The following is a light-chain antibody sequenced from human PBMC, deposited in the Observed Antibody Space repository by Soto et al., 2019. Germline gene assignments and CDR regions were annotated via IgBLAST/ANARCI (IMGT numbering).Light chain of an antibody. CDR1: QSVSSSY. CDR2: GTS. CDR3: QHYGGSPLVT. V-gene: IGKV3-20*01. Sequence: EIVLTQSPGTLSLSPGERATLSCRASQSVSSSYLAWYQQKPGQAPRLLIYGTSSRATGIPDRFSGSGSGTDFXLXXSRXXPEXXAVYFCQHYGGSPLVTFGQGTRLEIK. J-gene: IGKJ5*01.